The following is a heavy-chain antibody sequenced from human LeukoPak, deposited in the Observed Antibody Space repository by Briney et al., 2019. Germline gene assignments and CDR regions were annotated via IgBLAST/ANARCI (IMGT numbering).Heavy chain of an antibody. CDR1: GGSISTYY. V-gene: IGHV4-59*01. D-gene: IGHD1-26*01. J-gene: IGHJ4*02. CDR3: AREEALGSGSFDY. CDR2: IYYSGST. Sequence: SETLSLTCTVSGGSISTYYWSWIRQPPGKGLEWIGYIYYSGSTNYNPSLKSRVTIPVDASKNQFSLKLGSVTAADTAVYYCAREEALGSGSFDYWGQGTLVTVSS.